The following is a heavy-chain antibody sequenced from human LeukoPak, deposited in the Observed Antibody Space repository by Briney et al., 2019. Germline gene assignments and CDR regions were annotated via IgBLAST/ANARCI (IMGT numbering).Heavy chain of an antibody. Sequence: GGSLRLSCAASGFTFSSYAMSWVRQAPGKGLEWVSAISGSGGSTYYADSVKGRFTISRDNSKNTLYLQMNSLRAEDTAVYYCAKDQTITFGGVIVVDYFDYWGQGTLVTVSS. V-gene: IGHV3-23*01. CDR1: GFTFSSYA. D-gene: IGHD3-16*02. CDR3: AKDQTITFGGVIVVDYFDY. CDR2: ISGSGGST. J-gene: IGHJ4*02.